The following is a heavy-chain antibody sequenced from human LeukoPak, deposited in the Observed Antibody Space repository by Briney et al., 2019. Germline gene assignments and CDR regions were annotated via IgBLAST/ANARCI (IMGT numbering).Heavy chain of an antibody. CDR3: ASLIAVAGTRGDY. V-gene: IGHV1-2*02. CDR2: INPNSGGT. CDR1: GYTFTGYY. Sequence: ASVKVSCKASGYTFTGYYIHWVRQAPGQGLEWMGWINPNSGGTNYAQKFQGRVTMTRDTSISTAYMELSRLRSDDTAVYYCASLIAVAGTRGDYWGQGTLVTVSS. D-gene: IGHD6-19*01. J-gene: IGHJ4*02.